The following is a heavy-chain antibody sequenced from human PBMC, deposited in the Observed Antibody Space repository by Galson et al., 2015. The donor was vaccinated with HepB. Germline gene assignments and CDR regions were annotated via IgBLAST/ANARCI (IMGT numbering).Heavy chain of an antibody. CDR1: GFTFSDYY. CDR3: ASPSTTPSASPTDY. J-gene: IGHJ4*02. D-gene: IGHD4-17*01. V-gene: IGHV3-11*01. CDR2: ISSSGSTI. Sequence: SLRLSCAASGFTFSDYYMSWIRQAPGKGLEWVSYISSSGSTIYYADSVKGRFTISRDNAKNSLYLQMNSLRAEDTAVYYCASPSTTPSASPTDYWGQGTLVTVSS.